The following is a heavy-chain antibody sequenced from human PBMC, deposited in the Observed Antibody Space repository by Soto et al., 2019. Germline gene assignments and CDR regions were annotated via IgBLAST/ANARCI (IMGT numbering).Heavy chain of an antibody. CDR1: GFTFSSYA. D-gene: IGHD1-1*01. J-gene: IGHJ4*02. Sequence: VQLVESGGGVVQPGRSLRLSCAASGFTFSSYAMSWVRQAPGKGLEWVSAISGSGGSTYYADSVKGRFTISRDNSKNTLYLQMNSLRAEDTAVYYCAKCLQLERRCALDYWGQGTLVTVSS. CDR2: ISGSGGST. V-gene: IGHV3-23*04. CDR3: AKCLQLERRCALDY.